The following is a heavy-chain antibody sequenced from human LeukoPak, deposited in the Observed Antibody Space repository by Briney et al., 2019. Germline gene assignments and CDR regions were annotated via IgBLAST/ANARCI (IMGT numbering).Heavy chain of an antibody. CDR1: GYRFDIYW. CDR2: IYPGDSDT. D-gene: IGHD3-16*01. J-gene: IGHJ3*01. V-gene: IGHV5-51*01. CDR3: ARRRLAQESIRPGIDAFDV. Sequence: GESLKISCHGSGYRFDIYWIAWVRQMPGKGLEFIGFIYPGDSDTGYSPSFQGQVTMAADKSISTAYLHLKASDTAIYYCARRRLAQESIRPGIDAFDVWGQGTVVTVSA.